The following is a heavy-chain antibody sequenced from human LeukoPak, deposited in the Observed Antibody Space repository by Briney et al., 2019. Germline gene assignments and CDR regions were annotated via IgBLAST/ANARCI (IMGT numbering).Heavy chain of an antibody. J-gene: IGHJ5*02. CDR3: ARRLGYYGSGSYRNWFDP. Sequence: PSETLSLTCTVSGGSISSYYWSWIRQPPGEGLEWIGYIYYSGSTNYNPSLKSRVTISVDTSKNQFSLKLSSVTAADTAVYYCARRLGYYGSGSYRNWFDPWGQGTLVTVSS. V-gene: IGHV4-59*01. CDR1: GGSISSYY. D-gene: IGHD3-10*01. CDR2: IYYSGST.